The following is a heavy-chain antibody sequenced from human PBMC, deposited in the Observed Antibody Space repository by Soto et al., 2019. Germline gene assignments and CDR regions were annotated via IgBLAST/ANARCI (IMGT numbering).Heavy chain of an antibody. Sequence: ETLSLTCAVYGGSFSGYYWSWIRQPPGKGLEWIGEINHSGSTNYNPCLKSRVTISVDTSKNQFSLKLSSVTAADTAVYYCARSVGSISWLGAFDIWGQGTMVTVSS. V-gene: IGHV4-34*01. J-gene: IGHJ3*02. CDR1: GGSFSGYY. D-gene: IGHD6-13*01. CDR3: ARSVGSISWLGAFDI. CDR2: INHSGST.